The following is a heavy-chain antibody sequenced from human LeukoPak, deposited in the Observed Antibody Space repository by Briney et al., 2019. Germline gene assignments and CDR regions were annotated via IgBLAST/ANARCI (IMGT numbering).Heavy chain of an antibody. CDR1: GFTFSSYS. V-gene: IGHV3-21*01. Sequence: GGSLRLSCAASGFTFSSYSMNWVRQAPGKGLEWVSSISSSSSYIYYADSVKGRFTISRDNAKNSLYLQMNSLRAEDTAVYYCARDGYGDYAFDYWGQGALVTVSS. CDR2: ISSSSSYI. CDR3: ARDGYGDYAFDY. D-gene: IGHD4-17*01. J-gene: IGHJ4*02.